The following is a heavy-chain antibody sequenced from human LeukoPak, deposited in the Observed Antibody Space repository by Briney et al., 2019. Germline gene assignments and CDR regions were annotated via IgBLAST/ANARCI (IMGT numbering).Heavy chain of an antibody. V-gene: IGHV4-34*01. CDR1: GGSFSGYY. CDR3: ARPTFYCSGGSCSHDAFDI. J-gene: IGHJ3*02. Sequence: SGTLSLTCAVYGGSFSGYYWSWIRQAPGKGLEWIGEINQSGSTNYNPSLKSRVTISVDTSKNQFSLKLSSVTAADTAVYYCARPTFYCSGGSCSHDAFDIWGQGTMVTVSS. D-gene: IGHD2-15*01. CDR2: INQSGST.